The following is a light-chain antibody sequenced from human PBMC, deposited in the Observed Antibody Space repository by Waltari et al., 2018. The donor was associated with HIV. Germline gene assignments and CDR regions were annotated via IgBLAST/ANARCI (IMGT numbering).Light chain of an antibody. CDR3: QQYYTNPRT. Sequence: DIVMTQSPDSLAVSLGERATINSKSRQSVLYSSNNKNYLAWYQQKPGQPPKLLIYWASTRESGVPDRVSGSGSGTDFTLTISSLQAEDVAVYYCQQYYTNPRTFGQGTKVEIK. CDR2: WAS. CDR1: QSVLYSSNNKNY. J-gene: IGKJ1*01. V-gene: IGKV4-1*01.